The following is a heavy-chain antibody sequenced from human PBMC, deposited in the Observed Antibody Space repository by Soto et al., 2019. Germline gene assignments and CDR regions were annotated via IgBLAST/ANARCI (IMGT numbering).Heavy chain of an antibody. V-gene: IGHV3-30-3*01. CDR3: ARDGGYCSSTSCPKPYYYYGVDV. Sequence: LRLSCAASGFTFSSYAMHWVRQAPGKGLEWVAVISYDGSNKYYADSVKGRFTISRDNSKNTLYLQMNSLRAEDTAVYYCARDGGYCSSTSCPKPYYYYGVDVWGQGTTVTVSS. D-gene: IGHD2-2*01. J-gene: IGHJ6*02. CDR1: GFTFSSYA. CDR2: ISYDGSNK.